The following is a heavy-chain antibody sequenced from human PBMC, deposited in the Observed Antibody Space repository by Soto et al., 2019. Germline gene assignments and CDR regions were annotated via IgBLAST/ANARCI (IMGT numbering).Heavy chain of an antibody. J-gene: IGHJ6*02. Sequence: LSLTCAVYGGSFSGYYWSWIRQPPGKGLEWIGEINHSGSTNYNPSLKSRVTISVDTSKNQFSLKLSSVTAADTAVYYCARGLVGRYYDSSGYYYPYYYGMDVWGQGTTVTVSS. V-gene: IGHV4-34*01. CDR1: GGSFSGYY. CDR3: ARGLVGRYYDSSGYYYPYYYGMDV. D-gene: IGHD3-22*01. CDR2: INHSGST.